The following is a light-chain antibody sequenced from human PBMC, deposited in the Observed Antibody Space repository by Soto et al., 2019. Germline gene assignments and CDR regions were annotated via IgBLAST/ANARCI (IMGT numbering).Light chain of an antibody. J-gene: IGLJ2*01. CDR1: SSDVGGYNY. CDR3: SSYTTSSTVVV. CDR2: DVS. Sequence: QSALTQRASVSGSPGQSITISCTGTSSDVGGYNYVSWYQQHPGKAPKLMIYDVSDRPSGVSNRFSGSKSGNTASLTISGLQAEDEADYYCSSYTTSSTVVVFGGGTKVTVL. V-gene: IGLV2-14*03.